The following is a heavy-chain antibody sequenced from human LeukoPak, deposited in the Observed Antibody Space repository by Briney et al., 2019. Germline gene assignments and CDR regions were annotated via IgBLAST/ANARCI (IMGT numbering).Heavy chain of an antibody. CDR2: MNPNSGDT. D-gene: IGHD1-26*01. Sequence: ASVKVSCKASGYIFTSYDINWVRQATGQGLEWMGWMNPNSGDTGYAQTFLGRVTLTRDTSISTAYMELSSLRSEDTAVYYCARFLPQKWELPGKWLDPWGQGTLVTVSS. CDR1: GYIFTSYD. CDR3: ARFLPQKWELPGKWLDP. V-gene: IGHV1-8*01. J-gene: IGHJ5*02.